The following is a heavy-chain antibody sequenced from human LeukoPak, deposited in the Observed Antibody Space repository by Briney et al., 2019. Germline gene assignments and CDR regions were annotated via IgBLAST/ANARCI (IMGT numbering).Heavy chain of an antibody. CDR3: ARDLYYYDSSGYRFDY. Sequence: GASVKVSCKASGYTFTTYGISWVRQAPGQGLEWMGRIIPILGIANYAQKFQGRVTITADKSTSTAYMELSSLGSEDTAVYYCARDLYYYDSSGYRFDYWGQGTLVTVSS. J-gene: IGHJ4*02. D-gene: IGHD3-22*01. V-gene: IGHV1-69*04. CDR2: IIPILGIA. CDR1: GYTFTTYG.